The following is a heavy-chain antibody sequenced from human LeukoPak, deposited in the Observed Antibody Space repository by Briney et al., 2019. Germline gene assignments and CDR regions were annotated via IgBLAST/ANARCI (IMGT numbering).Heavy chain of an antibody. D-gene: IGHD3-22*01. Sequence: GGSLRLSCAASGFTFSNYWMHWVRQAPGKGLVWVSRINSDGSTTNYADSVKGRFTISRDNAKNTLFLQMNSLRAEDTAVYYCAKDYYDSSGYYYPNAFDIWGQGTMVTVSS. CDR3: AKDYYDSSGYYYPNAFDI. V-gene: IGHV3-74*01. CDR2: INSDGSTT. CDR1: GFTFSNYW. J-gene: IGHJ3*02.